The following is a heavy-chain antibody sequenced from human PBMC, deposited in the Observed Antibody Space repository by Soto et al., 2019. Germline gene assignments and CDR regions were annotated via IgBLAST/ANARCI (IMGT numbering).Heavy chain of an antibody. Sequence: GASVKVSCKASGYTFTSYYMHWVRQAPGQGLEWMGIINPSGGSTSYAQKFQGRVTMTRDTSTSTVYMELSSLRSEDTAVYYCARAVLRYFDWLPTYYYYGMDVWGQGTTVTVSS. CDR1: GYTFTSYY. CDR3: ARAVLRYFDWLPTYYYYGMDV. D-gene: IGHD3-9*01. CDR2: INPSGGST. J-gene: IGHJ6*02. V-gene: IGHV1-46*03.